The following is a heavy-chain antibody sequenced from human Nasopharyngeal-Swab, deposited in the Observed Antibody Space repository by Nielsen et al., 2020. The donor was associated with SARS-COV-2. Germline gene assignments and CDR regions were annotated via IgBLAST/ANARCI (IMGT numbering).Heavy chain of an antibody. CDR3: YGGYDAFDI. CDR2: ISYDGSNK. J-gene: IGHJ3*02. V-gene: IGHV3-30*03. Sequence: IGKPPGKGLEWVAVISYDGSNKYYADSVKGRFTISRDNSKNTLYLQMNSLRAEDTAVYYCYGGYDAFDIWGQGTMVTVSS. D-gene: IGHD4-17*01.